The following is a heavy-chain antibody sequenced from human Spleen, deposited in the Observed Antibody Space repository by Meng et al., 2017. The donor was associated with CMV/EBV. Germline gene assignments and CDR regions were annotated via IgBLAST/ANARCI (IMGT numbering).Heavy chain of an antibody. CDR3: ARLDWWAFDF. V-gene: IGHV3-23*01. Sequence: GGSLRLSCAASGFTFSSYAMSWVRQAPGKGLEWVSSISGSGGSTYYADSVKGRFTISRDNSKNTLYLQMNSLRAEDTAMYYCARLDWWAFDFWGQGTMVTVSS. CDR1: GFTFSSYA. CDR2: ISGSGGST. D-gene: IGHD3-9*01. J-gene: IGHJ3*01.